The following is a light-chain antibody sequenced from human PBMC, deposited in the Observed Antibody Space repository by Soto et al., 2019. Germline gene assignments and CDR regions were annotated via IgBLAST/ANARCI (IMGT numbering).Light chain of an antibody. V-gene: IGKV1D-13*01. CDR3: QQFRNYPLT. Sequence: AIQLTQSPSSLSASVGDRVTITCRASQGFGSGLAWYQQKPGKPPKLLIYDDSSLESGVPSRFSGSESGTDSTLTISSLQPEDFATYYCQQFRNYPLTFGGGTKVDIK. CDR2: DDS. J-gene: IGKJ4*01. CDR1: QGFGSG.